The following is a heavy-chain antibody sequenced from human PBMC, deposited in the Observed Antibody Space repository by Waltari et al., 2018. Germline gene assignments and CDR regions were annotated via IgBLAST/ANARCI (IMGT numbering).Heavy chain of an antibody. J-gene: IGHJ6*02. Sequence: EVQLLESGGGLVQPGGCLRLSCAASGFTFRSSAMSLVRPAPGQGLEWVSAISGSGGSTYYADSVKGRFTISRDNSKNTLYLQMNSLRAEDTAVYYCAKGGYDFWSGYYTYYYYYYGMDVWGQGTTVTVSS. CDR3: AKGGYDFWSGYYTYYYYYYGMDV. CDR1: GFTFRSSA. CDR2: ISGSGGST. V-gene: IGHV3-23*01. D-gene: IGHD3-3*01.